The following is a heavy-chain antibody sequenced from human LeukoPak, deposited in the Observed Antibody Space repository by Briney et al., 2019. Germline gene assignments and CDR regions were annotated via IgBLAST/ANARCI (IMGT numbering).Heavy chain of an antibody. J-gene: IGHJ4*02. CDR2: ISAYNGNT. D-gene: IGHD3-3*01. CDR3: ARASIGRIFGVVIPNRRLDY. CDR1: GYTFTSYG. V-gene: IGHV1-18*01. Sequence: ASVKVSCKASGYTFTSYGISWVRQAPGQGLEWMGWISAYNGNTNYAQKLQGRVTMTTDTPTSTAYMELRSLRSDDTAVYYCARASIGRIFGVVIPNRRLDYWGQGTLVTVSS.